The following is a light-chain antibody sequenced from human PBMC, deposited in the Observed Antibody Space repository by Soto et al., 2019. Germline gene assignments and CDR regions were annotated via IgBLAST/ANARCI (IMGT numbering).Light chain of an antibody. CDR3: QQSYSTPQK. V-gene: IGKV1-39*01. CDR1: QSISSY. J-gene: IGKJ1*01. CDR2: AAS. Sequence: DIQMTQSPSTLSASVGDRVTITCRASQSISSYLNWYQQKPGKAPKLLIYAASSLQSGVPSRFSGSGSGTDFTLTISSLQPEDFATYYCQQSYSTPQKFGQGTKVDI.